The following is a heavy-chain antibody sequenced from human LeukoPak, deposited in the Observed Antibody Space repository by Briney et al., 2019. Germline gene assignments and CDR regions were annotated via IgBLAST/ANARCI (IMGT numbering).Heavy chain of an antibody. Sequence: EASVKVSCKASGYTFTGCYMHWVRQAPGQGLEWMGWINPNSGGTNYAQKFQGWVTMTRDTSISTAYMELSRLRSDDTAVYYCARSGSYQPLFDYWGQGTLVTVSS. D-gene: IGHD3-16*02. CDR2: INPNSGGT. CDR1: GYTFTGCY. J-gene: IGHJ4*02. V-gene: IGHV1-2*04. CDR3: ARSGSYQPLFDY.